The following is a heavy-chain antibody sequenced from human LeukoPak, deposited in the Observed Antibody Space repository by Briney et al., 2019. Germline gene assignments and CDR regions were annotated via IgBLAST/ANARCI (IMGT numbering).Heavy chain of an antibody. J-gene: IGHJ4*02. Sequence: GGSLRLSCATSGFSFNNDWMDWVRQAPGKGLEWVANINQDGSEKNCLDSVKGRFTISRDNSKNTLYLQMNSLRAEDTAVYYCAREGPRGNSQFDYWGQGTLVTVSS. V-gene: IGHV3-7*01. CDR2: INQDGSEK. D-gene: IGHD2/OR15-2a*01. CDR1: GFSFNNDW. CDR3: AREGPRGNSQFDY.